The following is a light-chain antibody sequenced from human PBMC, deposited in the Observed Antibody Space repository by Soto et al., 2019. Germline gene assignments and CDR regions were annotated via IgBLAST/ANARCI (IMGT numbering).Light chain of an antibody. V-gene: IGKV1-9*01. J-gene: IGKJ2*01. CDR1: QAISSS. Sequence: DIQLTQSPSFLSASVGDRVTITCRASQAISSSLAWYQHNPGKAPKLLIYAASTLQNGVPSSFSGNGSGTEFTITISSLQPEDFATYYCQHLNDYRYTFGQGTKVEIK. CDR2: AAS. CDR3: QHLNDYRYT.